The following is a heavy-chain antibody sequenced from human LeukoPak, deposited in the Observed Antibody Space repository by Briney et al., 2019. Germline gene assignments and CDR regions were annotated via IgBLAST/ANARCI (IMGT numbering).Heavy chain of an antibody. CDR1: GYTFTNYW. V-gene: IGHV5-51*03. D-gene: IGHD2/OR15-2a*01. CDR2: IYPGDSDT. CDR3: VRLSASGPSMRSFDF. Sequence: PGESLTISCNLSGYTFTNYWIAWVRQTPGKSLEWMGTIYPGDSDTTFSPSFQGHVTISADKSIHTAHLHWSSLKASDTAMYYCVRLSASGPSMRSFDFWGQGTLVTVCS. J-gene: IGHJ4*02.